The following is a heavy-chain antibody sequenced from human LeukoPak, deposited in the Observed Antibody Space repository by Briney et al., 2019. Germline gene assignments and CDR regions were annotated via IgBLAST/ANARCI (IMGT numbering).Heavy chain of an antibody. J-gene: IGHJ3*02. D-gene: IGHD4-17*01. CDR2: ISSTSTYI. CDR1: GFTFRSYT. V-gene: IGHV3-21*01. CDR3: ASPSEHDYGDYVWWGAFDI. Sequence: KPGGSLRLSCAASGFTFRSYTMNWVRQAPGKGLEWVSSISSTSTYIYYADSVKGRFTISRDNAKNSLYLQMNSLRAEDTAVYYCASPSEHDYGDYVWWGAFDIWGQGTMVTVSS.